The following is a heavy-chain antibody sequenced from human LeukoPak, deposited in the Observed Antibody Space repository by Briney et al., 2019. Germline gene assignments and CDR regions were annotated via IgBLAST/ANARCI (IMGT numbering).Heavy chain of an antibody. CDR1: GFTFSSYA. V-gene: IGHV3-23*01. J-gene: IGHJ4*02. D-gene: IGHD3-10*01. Sequence: GGTLRLSCVASGFTFSSYAMSWVRQAPGKGLEWVSTIGGSGYNTYYADSLKGRFTISRDNSKNTLYLQMNSLRAEDTAVYYCARKAGYYYGSGDYWGQGTLVTVSS. CDR3: ARKAGYYYGSGDY. CDR2: IGGSGYNT.